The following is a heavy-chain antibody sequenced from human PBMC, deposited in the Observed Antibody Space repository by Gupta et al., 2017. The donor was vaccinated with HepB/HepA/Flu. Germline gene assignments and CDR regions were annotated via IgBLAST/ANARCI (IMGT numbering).Heavy chain of an antibody. CDR1: GYTFKNHA. J-gene: IGHJ4*02. CDR3: ARGSRLRVAGTPLFAD. Sequence: QVNLVQSGAEVKKPGAPVNVSCQTSGYTFKNHAIHWLRQAPGQRFEWMGSIQTGNGNTEYSEKFQDRVIITRETSAATVYRELSSLRVEDTAVYYCARGSRLRVAGTPLFADGGQGALVTVSS. V-gene: IGHV1-3*04. CDR2: IQTGNGNT. D-gene: IGHD6-19*01.